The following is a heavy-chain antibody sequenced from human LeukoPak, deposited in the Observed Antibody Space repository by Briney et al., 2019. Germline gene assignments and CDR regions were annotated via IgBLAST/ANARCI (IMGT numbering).Heavy chain of an antibody. J-gene: IGHJ4*02. Sequence: SVTVSCTASGGTFSSYAISWVRQAPGQGLEWMGGIIPIFGTANYAQKFQGRVTITADESTSTAYMELSSLRSEDTAVYYCARVYYDSSGYYHSDYWGQGTLVTVSS. D-gene: IGHD3-22*01. CDR1: GGTFSSYA. CDR2: IIPIFGTA. CDR3: ARVYYDSSGYYHSDY. V-gene: IGHV1-69*13.